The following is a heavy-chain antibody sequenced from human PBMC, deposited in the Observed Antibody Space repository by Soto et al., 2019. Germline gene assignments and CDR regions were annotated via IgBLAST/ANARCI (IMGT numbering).Heavy chain of an antibody. Sequence: KTGGSLRLSCAASGFTFSSYTMKWVRQAPGKGLEWVASISSSYYIKYADSVKGRFTISRDNAKNSLYLQMNSLRAEDTAVYYCARGDVVVLTATSNFDYWGQGTLVTVSS. CDR1: GFTFSSYT. CDR3: ARGDVVVLTATSNFDY. V-gene: IGHV3-21*01. CDR2: ISSSYYI. J-gene: IGHJ4*02. D-gene: IGHD2-21*02.